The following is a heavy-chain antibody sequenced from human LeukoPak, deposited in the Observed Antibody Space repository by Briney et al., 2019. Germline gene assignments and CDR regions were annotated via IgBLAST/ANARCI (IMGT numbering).Heavy chain of an antibody. V-gene: IGHV3-23*01. CDR2: ISGSGGST. CDR3: ARDPTMVRGNYAFDI. CDR1: GFTFSSYG. Sequence: GGSLRLSCAASGFTFSSYGMSWVRQAPGKGLEWVSAISGSGGSTYYADSVKGRFTISRDNSKNTLYLQMNSLRAEDTAVYYCARDPTMVRGNYAFDIWGQGTMVTVSS. J-gene: IGHJ3*02. D-gene: IGHD3-10*01.